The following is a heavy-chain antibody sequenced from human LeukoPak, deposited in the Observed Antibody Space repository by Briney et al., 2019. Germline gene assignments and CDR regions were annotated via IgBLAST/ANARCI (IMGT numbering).Heavy chain of an antibody. J-gene: IGHJ4*02. CDR3: AKVQLGIGIDY. Sequence: SAGSLRLSCAASGFSFSIYAVSWVRQAPGKGLEWVSGISDGGSRTYYADSVKGRFTISRDDSKNTLYLQMNSLRAEDTAVYYCAKVQLGIGIDYWGQGTLVTVSS. V-gene: IGHV3-23*01. CDR1: GFSFSIYA. D-gene: IGHD7-27*01. CDR2: ISDGGSRT.